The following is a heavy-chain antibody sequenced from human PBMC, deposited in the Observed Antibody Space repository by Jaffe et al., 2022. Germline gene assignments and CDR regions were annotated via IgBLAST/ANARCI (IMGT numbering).Heavy chain of an antibody. D-gene: IGHD3-3*01. CDR1: GFTFSSYA. V-gene: IGHV3-23*01. CDR2: ISGSGGST. CDR3: AKETQGDYDFWGYYYYYMDV. J-gene: IGHJ6*03. Sequence: EVQLLESGGGLVQPGGSLRLSCAASGFTFSSYAMSWVRQAPGKGLEWVSAISGSGGSTYYADSVKGRFTISRDNSKNTLYLQMNSLRAEDTAVYYCAKETQGDYDFWGYYYYYMDVWGKGTTVTVSS.